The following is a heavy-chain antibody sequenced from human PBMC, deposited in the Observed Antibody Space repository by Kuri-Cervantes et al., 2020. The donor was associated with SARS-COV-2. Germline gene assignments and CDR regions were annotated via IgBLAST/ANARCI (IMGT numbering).Heavy chain of an antibody. CDR3: ARDLSTVLGEDYFDY. Sequence: GGSLRLSCAASGFTFSSYGMRWVRQAPGKGLEWVAVIWYDRSNKYYADSVKGRFTISRDNSKNTLYLQMNSLRAEDTAVYYCARDLSTVLGEDYFDYWGQGTLVTVSS. J-gene: IGHJ4*02. V-gene: IGHV3-33*01. D-gene: IGHD2-8*01. CDR1: GFTFSSYG. CDR2: IWYDRSNK.